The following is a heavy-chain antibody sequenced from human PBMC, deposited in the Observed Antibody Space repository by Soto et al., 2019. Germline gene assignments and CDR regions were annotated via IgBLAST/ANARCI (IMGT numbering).Heavy chain of an antibody. V-gene: IGHV4-34*01. CDR3: ATYTITIFGVVGY. CDR1: GGSFSCYY. D-gene: IGHD3-3*01. J-gene: IGHJ4*02. Sequence: PSETLSLTCAVYGGSFSCYYWSWIRQPPGKGLEWIGEINHSGSTNYNPSLKSRVTISVDTSKNQFSLKLSSVTAADTAVYYCATYTITIFGVVGYWGQGTLVTVSS. CDR2: INHSGST.